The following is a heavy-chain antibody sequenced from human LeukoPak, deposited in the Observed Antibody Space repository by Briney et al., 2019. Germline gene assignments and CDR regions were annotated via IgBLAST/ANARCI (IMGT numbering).Heavy chain of an antibody. CDR3: ARARAYHYYDSSGYSV. D-gene: IGHD3-22*01. CDR2: IKQDGSEK. CDR1: GFTFSSYW. Sequence: GGSLRLSCAASGFTFSSYWMSWVRQAPGKGLEWVANIKQDGSEKYYVDSVKGRFTISRDNAKHSLYLQMNSLRAEDTAVYYCARARAYHYYDSSGYSVWGQGTLVTVSS. J-gene: IGHJ4*02. V-gene: IGHV3-7*03.